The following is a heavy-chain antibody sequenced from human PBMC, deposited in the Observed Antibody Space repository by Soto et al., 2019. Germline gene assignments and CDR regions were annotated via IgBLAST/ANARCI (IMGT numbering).Heavy chain of an antibody. Sequence: EVQLVESGGGLVQPGRSLRLSCAASGFTFDDYAMHWVRQAPGKGLEWVSGISWNSGSIGYADSVKGRFTISRDNAKNSLYLQMNSLRAEDTAVYYCARESMWAPDYWGQGTLVPVSS. CDR3: ARESMWAPDY. CDR1: GFTFDDYA. V-gene: IGHV3-9*01. J-gene: IGHJ4*02. D-gene: IGHD1-26*01. CDR2: ISWNSGSI.